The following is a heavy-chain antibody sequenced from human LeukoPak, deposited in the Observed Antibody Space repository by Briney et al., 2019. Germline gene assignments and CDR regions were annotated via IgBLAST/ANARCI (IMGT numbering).Heavy chain of an antibody. CDR1: GGSISNYY. CDR2: IYYSGST. V-gene: IGHV4-59*08. D-gene: IGHD6-19*01. J-gene: IGHJ4*02. Sequence: SETLSLTCTVSGGSISNYYWSWIRQPPGKGLEWIGYIYYSGSTSHNPSLKSRITISVDTSKNQFSLRLSSVTAADTAVYYCASSAWGGGGFDYWGQGTLVTVSS. CDR3: ASSAWGGGGFDY.